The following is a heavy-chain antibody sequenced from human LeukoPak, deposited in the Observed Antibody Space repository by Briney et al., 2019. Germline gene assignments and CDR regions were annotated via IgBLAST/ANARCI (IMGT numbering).Heavy chain of an antibody. J-gene: IGHJ4*02. CDR3: TSDPRD. CDR2: IKSKRDGGAR. CDR1: GFGFREKW. Sequence: GGSLRLSCATSGFGFREKWMSWVRQAPGKGLEWLGRIKSKRDGGARDYAPHVRGRFTISRDDSESTLYLVITGLKTEDTGVYYCTSDPRDWGQGTAVIVYS. V-gene: IGHV3-15*01.